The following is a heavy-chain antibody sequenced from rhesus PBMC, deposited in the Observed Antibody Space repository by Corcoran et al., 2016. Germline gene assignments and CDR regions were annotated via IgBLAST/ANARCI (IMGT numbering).Heavy chain of an antibody. J-gene: IGHJ4*01. CDR1: GFTFSSYA. V-gene: IGHV3-103*01. Sequence: EVQLVESGGGLAKPGGSLRLSCAASGFTFSSYAMHWCVQAPGKGLGWGSAISSGGSTYYADSLKGRFTLSRDNSKNTLSLQMNSLRGEDTAVYYCASPGYSGYSYLDYWGQGVLVTVSS. CDR2: ISSGGST. CDR3: ASPGYSGYSYLDY. D-gene: IGHD5-30*01.